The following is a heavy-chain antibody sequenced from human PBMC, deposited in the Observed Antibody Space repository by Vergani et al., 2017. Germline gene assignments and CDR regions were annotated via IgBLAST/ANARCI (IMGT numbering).Heavy chain of an antibody. V-gene: IGHV3-66*01. CDR1: GFTVSSNY. J-gene: IGHJ4*02. D-gene: IGHD6-13*01. CDR2: IYSGGST. Sequence: EVQLVESGGGLVQPGGSLRLSCAASGFTVSSNYMSWVRQAPGKGLEWVSVIYSGGSTYYADSVKGRFTISRDNSKNTLYLQMNSLRAEDTAVYYCAKVPQLVHFDYWGQGTLVTVSS. CDR3: AKVPQLVHFDY.